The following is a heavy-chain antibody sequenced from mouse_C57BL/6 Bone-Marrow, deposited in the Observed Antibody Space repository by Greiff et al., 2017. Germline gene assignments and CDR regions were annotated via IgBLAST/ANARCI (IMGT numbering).Heavy chain of an antibody. J-gene: IGHJ1*03. D-gene: IGHD1-1*01. CDR1: GFNIKNTY. CDR3: ARIGSSKGYFDV. V-gene: IGHV14-3*01. Sequence: EVKLMESVAELVRPRASVKLSCTASGFNIKNTYMHWVKQRPEQGLEWIGRIDPANGNTKYASKFQGKATITADTSSNTAYLQLSSLTSEDTAIYYCARIGSSKGYFDVWGTGTTVTVSS. CDR2: IDPANGNT.